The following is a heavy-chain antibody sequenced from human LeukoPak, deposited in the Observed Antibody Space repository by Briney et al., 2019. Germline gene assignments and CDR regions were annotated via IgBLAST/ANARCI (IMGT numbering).Heavy chain of an antibody. J-gene: IGHJ4*02. V-gene: IGHV3-7*01. D-gene: IGHD2-15*01. CDR2: IRHDGNAK. CDR1: GFAFSDFW. CDR3: ATSHDSAGND. Sequence: GGSLRLSCAASGFAFSDFWMSWVRQAPGKGLEWVANIRHDGNAKNYVPSVRGRFSISRDNAKNSLYLQMNSLTVEDTAVYYCATSHDSAGNDWGQGTLVTVSS.